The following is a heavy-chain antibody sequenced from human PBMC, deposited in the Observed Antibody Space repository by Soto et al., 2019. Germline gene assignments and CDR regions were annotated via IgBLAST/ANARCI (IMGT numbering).Heavy chain of an antibody. V-gene: IGHV1-18*01. CDR1: GYAFTSHG. CDR3: ARDWYYDSSLDTFDI. CDR2: ISAYDGNT. Sequence: QVQLVQSGAEVKKPGASVKVSCKASGYAFTSHGISWVRQAPGQGLEWMGWISAYDGNTNYAQKFQGRVTMTKDTSTSTAYMELRSLRSDDTAVYYCARDWYYDSSLDTFDIWGQGTMVTVSS. D-gene: IGHD3-22*01. J-gene: IGHJ3*02.